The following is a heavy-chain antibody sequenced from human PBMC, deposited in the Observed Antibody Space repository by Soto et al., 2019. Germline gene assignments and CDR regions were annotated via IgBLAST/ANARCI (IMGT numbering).Heavy chain of an antibody. CDR1: GFSFSTYA. Sequence: EVQLLECGGGLVQPGGSLRLSCAVSGFSFSTYAMSWVRQPPGKGLEWVSGISAGGGNTYYADSVRGRFTISRDNSKDTLYLQITSLRAEDTAFYYCAKHAEYQLVSWFDPWGQGTLVTVSS. D-gene: IGHD2-2*01. J-gene: IGHJ5*02. CDR3: AKHAEYQLVSWFDP. V-gene: IGHV3-23*01. CDR2: ISAGGGNT.